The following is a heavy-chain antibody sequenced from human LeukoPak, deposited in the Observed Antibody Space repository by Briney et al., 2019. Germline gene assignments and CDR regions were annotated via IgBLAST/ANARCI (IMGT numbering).Heavy chain of an antibody. D-gene: IGHD2-2*01. V-gene: IGHV3-21*01. Sequence: PGGSLRLSCAASGFTFSSYSMNWVRQAPGKGLEWVLSISSSSSYIYYADSVKGRFTISRDNAKNSLYLQMNSLRAEDTAVYYCATEVVVVPAAIGGVDYWGQGTLVTVSS. J-gene: IGHJ4*02. CDR3: ATEVVVVPAAIGGVDY. CDR1: GFTFSSYS. CDR2: ISSSSSYI.